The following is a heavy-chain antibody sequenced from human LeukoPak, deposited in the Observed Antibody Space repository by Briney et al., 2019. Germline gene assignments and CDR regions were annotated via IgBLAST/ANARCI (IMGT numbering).Heavy chain of an antibody. CDR2: IWYDGSNK. CDR3: ARAPIIWYYFDY. CDR1: GFTFSRYG. Sequence: PGGSLRLSCAASGFTFSRYGMHWVRHAPGKGVEWVAVIWYDGSNKYYADSVKGRFTISRDNSKNTLYLQMNSLRAEDTAVYYCARAPIIWYYFDYWGQGTLVTVSS. D-gene: IGHD2-8*02. J-gene: IGHJ4*02. V-gene: IGHV3-33*01.